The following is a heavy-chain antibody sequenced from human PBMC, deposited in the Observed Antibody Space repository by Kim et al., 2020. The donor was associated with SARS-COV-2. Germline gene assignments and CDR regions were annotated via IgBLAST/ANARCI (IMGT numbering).Heavy chain of an antibody. CDR1: GFTFDDYA. Sequence: GGSLRLSCAASGFTFDDYAMHWVRQAPGKGLEWVSGISWNSGSIGYADSVKGRFTISRDNAKNSLYLQMNSLRAEDTALYYCAKETYYYDSSGYLQPDYYYYGMDVWGQGTTVTVSS. D-gene: IGHD3-22*01. CDR3: AKETYYYDSSGYLQPDYYYYGMDV. CDR2: ISWNSGSI. J-gene: IGHJ6*02. V-gene: IGHV3-9*01.